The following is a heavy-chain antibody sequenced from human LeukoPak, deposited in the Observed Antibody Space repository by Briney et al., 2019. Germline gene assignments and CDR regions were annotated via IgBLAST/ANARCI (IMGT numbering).Heavy chain of an antibody. J-gene: IGHJ2*01. V-gene: IGHV4-39*07. CDR2: IYYSGST. Sequence: PSETLSLTCTVSGGSISGSSYYWGWIRQPPGKGLEWIGSIYYSGSTYYNPSLKSRVTISVDTSKNQFSLKLSSVTAADTAVYYCARDPLYRWFIHTSYYYFDLWGRGTLVTVSS. CDR3: ARDPLYRWFIHTSYYYFDL. CDR1: GGSISGSSYY. D-gene: IGHD2-8*02.